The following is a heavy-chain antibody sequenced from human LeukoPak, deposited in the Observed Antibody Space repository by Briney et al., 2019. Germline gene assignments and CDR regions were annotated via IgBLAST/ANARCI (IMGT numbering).Heavy chain of an antibody. CDR1: GFTVSSNY. D-gene: IGHD3-22*01. CDR3: ARGNNYYDSSGPLDY. Sequence: GGSLRLSCAASGFTVSSNYMSWVRQAPGKGLEWVSIIYNGGSTYYADSVKGRFTISGDNSKNTLYLQMNSLRAEDTAVYYCARGNNYYDSSGPLDYWGQGTLVTVSS. J-gene: IGHJ4*02. CDR2: IYNGGST. V-gene: IGHV3-53*01.